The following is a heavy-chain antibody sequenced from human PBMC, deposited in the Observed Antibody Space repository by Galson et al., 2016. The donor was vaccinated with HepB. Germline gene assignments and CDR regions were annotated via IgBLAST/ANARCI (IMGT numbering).Heavy chain of an antibody. Sequence: SLRLSCAASGFTFSNYDMSWVRQAPGRGLEWVSGISGSGASTTYADSVKGRFTISRDNAKNSLYLQMNSLRAEDTAMYYCVREGGRGGGSPWGQGALVTVSS. CDR1: GFTFSNYD. V-gene: IGHV3-23*01. CDR2: ISGSGAST. CDR3: VREGGRGGGSP. J-gene: IGHJ5*02. D-gene: IGHD3-16*01.